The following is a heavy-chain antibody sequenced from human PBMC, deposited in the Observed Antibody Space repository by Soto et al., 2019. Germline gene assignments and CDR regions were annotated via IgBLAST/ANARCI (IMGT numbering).Heavy chain of an antibody. J-gene: IGHJ1*01. V-gene: IGHV3-33*01. CDR1: GFTFSSYG. D-gene: IGHD3-16*01. CDR3: ASQMIRVGYFQH. CDR2: IWYDGSNK. Sequence: GGSLRLSCAASGFTFSSYGMHWVRQAPGKGLEWVAVIWYDGSNKYYADSVKGRFTISRDNSKNTLYLQMNSLRAEDTAVYYCASQMIRVGYFQHWGQGTLVTVSS.